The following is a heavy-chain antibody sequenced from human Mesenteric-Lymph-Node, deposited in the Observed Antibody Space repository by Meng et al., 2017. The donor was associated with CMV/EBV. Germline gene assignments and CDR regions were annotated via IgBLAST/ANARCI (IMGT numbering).Heavy chain of an antibody. V-gene: IGHV3-66*01. Sequence: GGSLRLSCAASGFTVSSNYMSWVRQAPGKGLEWVSVIYSGGSTYYADSVKGRFTISRDNSKNTLYLQMNSLRAEDTAVYYCAGDSPRPYGLDVWGQGTTVTVSS. CDR1: GFTVSSNY. J-gene: IGHJ6*02. CDR2: IYSGGST. CDR3: AGDSPRPYGLDV.